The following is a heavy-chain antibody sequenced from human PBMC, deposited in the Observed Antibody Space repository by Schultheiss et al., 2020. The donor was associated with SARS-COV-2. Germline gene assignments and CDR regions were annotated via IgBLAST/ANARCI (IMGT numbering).Heavy chain of an antibody. CDR3: ARDDGYCSAGSCRNWFDP. CDR1: GGSFSGYY. Sequence: SETLSLTCAVYGGSFSGYYWSWIRQPPGKGLEWIGEINHSGSTYYNPSLKSRVTISVDTSKNQFSLKLNSVTAADTAMYYCARDDGYCSAGSCRNWFDPWGQGTLVTVSS. V-gene: IGHV4-34*01. D-gene: IGHD2-15*01. J-gene: IGHJ5*02. CDR2: INHSGST.